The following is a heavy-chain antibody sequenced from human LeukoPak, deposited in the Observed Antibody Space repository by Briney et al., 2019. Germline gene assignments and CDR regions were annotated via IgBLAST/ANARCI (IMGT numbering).Heavy chain of an antibody. V-gene: IGHV1-69*04. D-gene: IGHD2-2*01. J-gene: IGHJ5*02. CDR3: ARDRDRYCSSTSCYLLFGGWFDP. CDR2: IIPILGIA. Sequence: GASVKVSCKASGYTFTSYGISWVRQAPGQGLEWMGRIIPILGIANYAQKFQGRVTITADKSTSTAYMELSSLRSEDTAVYYCARDRDRYCSSTSCYLLFGGWFDPWGQGTLVTVSS. CDR1: GYTFTSYG.